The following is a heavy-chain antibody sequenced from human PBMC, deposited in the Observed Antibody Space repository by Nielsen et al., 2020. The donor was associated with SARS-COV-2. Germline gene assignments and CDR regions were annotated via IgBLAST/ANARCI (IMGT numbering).Heavy chain of an antibody. D-gene: IGHD5-18*01. V-gene: IGHV5-51*01. Sequence: GGSLRLSYEGSGYIFTNYWIGWVRQMPGKGLEYMGIIYPGDSDTRYSPSFQGQVTISADKSISTAYLQWSSLKASDTAMYYCARQQAMDSFDYWGQGTLVTVSS. CDR3: ARQQAMDSFDY. CDR2: IYPGDSDT. CDR1: GYIFTNYW. J-gene: IGHJ4*02.